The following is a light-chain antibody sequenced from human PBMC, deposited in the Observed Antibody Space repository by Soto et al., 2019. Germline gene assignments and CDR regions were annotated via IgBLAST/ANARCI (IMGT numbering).Light chain of an antibody. CDR3: RQYVSYPVT. CDR2: KAS. V-gene: IGKV1-5*03. Sequence: DIQMTQSPSTLSASVGDRVTITCRASQSISNSLAWYQQKPGKAPNLLIYKASSLESGVPSRFSGSGSGTEFTLTISSLQPDDFATCYCRQYVSYPVTFGGGTKVEMK. J-gene: IGKJ4*01. CDR1: QSISNS.